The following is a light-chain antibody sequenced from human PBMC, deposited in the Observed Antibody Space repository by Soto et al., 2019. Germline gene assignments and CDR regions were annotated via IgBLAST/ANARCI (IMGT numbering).Light chain of an antibody. Sequence: EIVITTSTGRVSVSPGERATLYCRASQSVTSNVAWYQQKPGQAPRLLIYRASARATGVPARFSGSGSGAEFTLAVSRLLSEHFGNYYCQQYDYWWTFGQGTK. V-gene: IGKV3-15*01. J-gene: IGKJ1*01. CDR2: RAS. CDR3: QQYDYWWT. CDR1: QSVTSN.